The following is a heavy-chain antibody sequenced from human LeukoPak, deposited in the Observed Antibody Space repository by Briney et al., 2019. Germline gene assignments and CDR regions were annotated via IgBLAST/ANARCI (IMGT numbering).Heavy chain of an antibody. CDR2: IYPGDSDT. CDR3: ARLPVEMATIGYFDY. CDR1: GYSFTSYW. J-gene: IGHJ4*02. D-gene: IGHD5-24*01. V-gene: IGHV5-51*01. Sequence: GESLKISCKGSGYSFTSYWIGWVRQMPGKGLEWMGIIYPGDSDTRYSPSFQGQVTISADKSISTAYLQWSGLKASDTAMYYCARLPVEMATIGYFDYWGQGTLVTVSS.